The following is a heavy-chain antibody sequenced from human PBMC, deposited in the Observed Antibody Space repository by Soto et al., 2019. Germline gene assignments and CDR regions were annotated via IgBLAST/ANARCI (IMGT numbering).Heavy chain of an antibody. CDR2: INHSGST. J-gene: IGHJ6*02. CDR1: GGSFSGYY. D-gene: IGHD3-16*02. CDR3: ARDHKLAARYMVPGPYYYYYYGMDV. V-gene: IGHV4-34*01. Sequence: SETLSLTCAVYGGSFSGYYWSWIRQPPGKGLEWIGEINHSGSTNYNPSLKSRVTISVDTSKNQFSLKLSSVTAADTAVYYCARDHKLAARYMVPGPYYYYYYGMDVWGQGTTVTVSS.